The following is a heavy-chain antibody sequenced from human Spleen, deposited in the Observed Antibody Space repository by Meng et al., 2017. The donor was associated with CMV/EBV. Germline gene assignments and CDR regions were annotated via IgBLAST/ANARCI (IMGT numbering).Heavy chain of an antibody. Sequence: FTSYDIKWVRQATGEGLEWMGWMNPNSGNTGYAQKFQGRVTMTRNTSISTAYMELSSLRSEDTAVYYCARGGGGKLWSGYFGRGWFDPWGQGTLVTVSS. J-gene: IGHJ5*02. CDR1: FTSYD. V-gene: IGHV1-8*02. CDR2: MNPNSGNT. D-gene: IGHD3-3*01. CDR3: ARGGGGKLWSGYFGRGWFDP.